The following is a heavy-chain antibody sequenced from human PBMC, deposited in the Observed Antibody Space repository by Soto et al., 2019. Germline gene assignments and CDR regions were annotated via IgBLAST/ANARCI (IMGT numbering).Heavy chain of an antibody. CDR2: INAGNGNT. D-gene: IGHD3-22*01. J-gene: IGHJ4*02. Sequence: WASVKVYCKASGYTFTSYTMHWVRQAPGQRLEWMGWINAGNGNTKYSQKFQGRVTITRDTSASTAYMELSSLRSEDTAVYYCARSIVVVTSFDYWGQGTLVPVSS. CDR3: ARSIVVVTSFDY. V-gene: IGHV1-3*01. CDR1: GYTFTSYT.